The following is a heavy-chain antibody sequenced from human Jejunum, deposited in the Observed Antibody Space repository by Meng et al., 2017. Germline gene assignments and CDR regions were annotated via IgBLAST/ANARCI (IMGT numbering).Heavy chain of an antibody. Sequence: SETLSLTCTVSGASISGYYWSWIRQPPGKGLEWIAHIYYSGSTYHNPSLESRVTISVDTSKNQFALKLNSVTAADTAVYYCARFERLDNAGYYLDYWGQGTRVTVSS. CDR1: GASISGYY. J-gene: IGHJ4*02. D-gene: IGHD3-9*01. CDR3: ARFERLDNAGYYLDY. CDR2: IYYSGST. V-gene: IGHV4-59*01.